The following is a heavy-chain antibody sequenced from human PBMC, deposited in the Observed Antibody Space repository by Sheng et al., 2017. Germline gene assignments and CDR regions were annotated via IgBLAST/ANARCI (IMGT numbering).Heavy chain of an antibody. CDR3: ARVGGEWNGYGDS. Sequence: QIQLVQSGPEMKKPGASVKVSCKASGYTFSNYGISWVRQAPGQGLQWMGWISAYTGNTNYVREFQGRVTMTTDTSTNTAYMELRSLTSNDTAVYFCARVGGEWNGYGDSWGQGTLVIVSS. V-gene: IGHV1-18*01. CDR1: GYTFSNYG. CDR2: ISAYTGNT. J-gene: IGHJ4*02. D-gene: IGHD5-12*01.